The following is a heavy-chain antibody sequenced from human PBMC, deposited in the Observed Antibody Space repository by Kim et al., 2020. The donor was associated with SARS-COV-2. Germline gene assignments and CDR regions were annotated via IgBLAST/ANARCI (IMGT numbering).Heavy chain of an antibody. Sequence: GGSLRLSCAASGFTFSEYYMSWVRQTPGKGLEWISYISGGSTYRNFADSVKGRFTISRDNAKKSLYLQMNSLRAEDTAIYYCARIFTSTAVADGSCFVDWGQGTLVTVSS. J-gene: IGHJ4*02. CDR2: ISGGSTYR. V-gene: IGHV3-11*03. D-gene: IGHD2-15*01. CDR1: GFTFSEYY. CDR3: ARIFTSTAVADGSCFVD.